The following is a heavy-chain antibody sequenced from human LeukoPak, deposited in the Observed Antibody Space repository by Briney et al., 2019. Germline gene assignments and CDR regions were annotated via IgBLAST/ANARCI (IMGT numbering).Heavy chain of an antibody. Sequence: ASVKVSCKASGYTFTGYYMHWVRQAPGQGLEWMGWINPNSGGTNYAQKFQGWVTMTRDTSISTAYMELSRLRSDDTAVYYCARDFKGYSSGWLFFHFWGQGTLVTVSS. CDR2: INPNSGGT. CDR3: ARDFKGYSSGWLFFHF. V-gene: IGHV1-2*04. D-gene: IGHD6-19*01. J-gene: IGHJ4*02. CDR1: GYTFTGYY.